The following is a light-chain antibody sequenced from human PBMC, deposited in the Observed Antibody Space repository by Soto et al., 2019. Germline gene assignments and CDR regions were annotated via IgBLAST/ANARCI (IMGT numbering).Light chain of an antibody. Sequence: DIQMTQSPSTLSASAGDRVTITCRASQSISTWLVWYQQKPGKAPKLLIYGASSLASGVPSRFSGSGSGTEFTLTISSLQHDDFATYYCQQHNGYSERMFGQGTKVEV. CDR3: QQHNGYSERM. V-gene: IGKV1-5*01. CDR1: QSISTW. CDR2: GAS. J-gene: IGKJ1*01.